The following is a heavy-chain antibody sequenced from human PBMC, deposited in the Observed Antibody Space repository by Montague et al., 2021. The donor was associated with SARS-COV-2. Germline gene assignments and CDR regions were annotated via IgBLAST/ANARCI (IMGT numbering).Heavy chain of an antibody. D-gene: IGHD6-13*01. J-gene: IGHJ4*02. CDR1: GDSISYFY. CDR3: ARDVVAAPGTFDY. CDR2: VSASGST. Sequence: SETLSLTCTVSGDSISYFYWSWIRQPAGKGLEWIRRVSASGSTNXNPSLNSRVTMSVDTSKKQFSLRLSPVTAADTAVYYCARDVVAAPGTFDYWGQGTLVTVSS. V-gene: IGHV4-4*07.